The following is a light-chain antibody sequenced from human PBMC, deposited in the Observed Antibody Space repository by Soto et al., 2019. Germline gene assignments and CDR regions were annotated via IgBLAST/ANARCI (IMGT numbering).Light chain of an antibody. CDR3: QQYSHWPT. CDR1: QSVSTN. V-gene: IGKV3-15*01. CDR2: GAS. J-gene: IGKJ1*01. Sequence: EVVMTQSPATLSVSPGERATLSCRASQSVSTNLAWYQQRPGRAPRLLIYGASTRASGFPARFSGSGSGTEFILTISSLQSEDFAVYYCQQYSHWPTFGQGTKVEIK.